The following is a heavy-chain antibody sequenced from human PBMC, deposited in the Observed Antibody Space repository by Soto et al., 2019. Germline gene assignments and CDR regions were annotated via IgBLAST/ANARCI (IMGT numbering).Heavy chain of an antibody. Sequence: GGSLRLSCAASGFTFDDYTMHWVRQAPGKGLEWVSAISGSGGSTYYAHTVKGRFTISRDNSKNTLYLQMNSLRAEDTAVYYCAIAPANYDILTGSFCWGQGTLVTVSS. CDR3: AIAPANYDILTGSFC. V-gene: IGHV3-23*01. CDR1: GFTFDDYT. D-gene: IGHD3-9*01. CDR2: ISGSGGST. J-gene: IGHJ4*02.